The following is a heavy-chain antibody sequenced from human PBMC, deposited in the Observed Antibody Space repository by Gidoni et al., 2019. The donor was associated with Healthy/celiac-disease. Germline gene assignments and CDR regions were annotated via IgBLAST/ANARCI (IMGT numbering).Heavy chain of an antibody. V-gene: IGHV3-49*05. D-gene: IGHD4-17*01. J-gene: IGHJ4*02. CDR2: IRSKAYGGTT. Sequence: EVQLVESGGGLVKPGRSLRLSCTASGFTFGDYAMSWFRQAPGKGLEWVGFIRSKAYGGTTEYAASVKGRFTISRDDSKSIAYLQMNSLKTEDTAVYYCTRDPDGDYGVSGGYWGQGTLVTVSS. CDR1: GFTFGDYA. CDR3: TRDPDGDYGVSGGY.